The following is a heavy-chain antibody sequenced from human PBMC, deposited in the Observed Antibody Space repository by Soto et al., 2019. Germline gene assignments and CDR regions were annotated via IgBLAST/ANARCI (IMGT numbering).Heavy chain of an antibody. Sequence: QVQLVQSGAEVKKPGASVKVSCKASGYTFHSYSISWVRQAPGQGLEWMGWVAAYRDDTHSAHKFQGRVTMTTDTSTSTAYMELRSLISDDTAVYYCARDWYCSGGSCYDTFDIWGQGTMVTVSS. CDR2: VAAYRDDT. J-gene: IGHJ3*02. V-gene: IGHV1-18*01. CDR1: GYTFHSYS. CDR3: ARDWYCSGGSCYDTFDI. D-gene: IGHD2-15*01.